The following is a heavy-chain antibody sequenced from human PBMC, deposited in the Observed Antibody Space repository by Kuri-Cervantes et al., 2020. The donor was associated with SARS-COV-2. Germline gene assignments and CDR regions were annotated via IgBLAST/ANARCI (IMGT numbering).Heavy chain of an antibody. D-gene: IGHD6-13*01. CDR2: ISSSSSYI. CDR1: GFTFSSYS. V-gene: IGHV3-21*01. Sequence: GGSLRLSCAASGFTFSSYSMNWVRLAPGKGLEWVSSISSSSSYIYYADSVKGRLTISRDNAKNSLYLQMNSLRAEDTAVYYCASEYRIAAAGMSFDYWGQGTLVTVSS. CDR3: ASEYRIAAAGMSFDY. J-gene: IGHJ4*02.